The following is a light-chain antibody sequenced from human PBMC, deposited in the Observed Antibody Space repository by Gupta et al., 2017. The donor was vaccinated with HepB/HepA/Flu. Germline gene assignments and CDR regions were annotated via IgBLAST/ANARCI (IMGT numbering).Light chain of an antibody. Sequence: DIQMTQSPLSVSASVGDRVTITCRASQGIAGWLAWYQQKPGKAPKLLIYTTSNLQSGVPSRFSGSGSGTXFTLTIXSLQPEAFATYFCQQGDTFPFTFGXGTRVEIK. V-gene: IGKV1-12*01. CDR1: QGIAGW. CDR2: TTS. J-gene: IGKJ4*01. CDR3: QQGDTFPFT.